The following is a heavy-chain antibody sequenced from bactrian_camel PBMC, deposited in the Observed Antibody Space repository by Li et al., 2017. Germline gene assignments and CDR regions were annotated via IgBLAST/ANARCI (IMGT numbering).Heavy chain of an antibody. CDR2: INFGSGQT. V-gene: IGHV3S25*01. CDR1: GYSGTAYC. Sequence: SGGGSVEAGGSLRLSCAASGYSGTAYCMGWFRQAPGKEREGVASINFGSGQTFYADSVKGRFTASRDISKNTLYLQMNSLKTEDTAMYSCHTNWFCGNYWGQGTQVTVS. D-gene: IGHD1*01. J-gene: IGHJ4*01. CDR3: HTNWFCGNY.